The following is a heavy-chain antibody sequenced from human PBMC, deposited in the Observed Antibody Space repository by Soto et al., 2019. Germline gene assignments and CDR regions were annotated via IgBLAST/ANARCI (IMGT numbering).Heavy chain of an antibody. J-gene: IGHJ6*02. CDR3: ARCITGTTKPLYYYYGMDV. CDR2: ISYDGSNK. D-gene: IGHD1-7*01. Sequence: GGSLRLSCAASGFTFSSYAMHWVRQAPGKGLEWVAVISYDGSNKYYADSVKGRFTISRDNSKNTLYLQMNSLRAEDTAVYYCARCITGTTKPLYYYYGMDVWGQGTTVTVSS. CDR1: GFTFSSYA. V-gene: IGHV3-30-3*01.